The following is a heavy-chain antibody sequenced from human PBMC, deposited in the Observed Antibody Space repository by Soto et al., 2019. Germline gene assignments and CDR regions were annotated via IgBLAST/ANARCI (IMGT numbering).Heavy chain of an antibody. D-gene: IGHD2-21*01. CDR1: GFTFSSYA. V-gene: IGHV3-23*01. J-gene: IGHJ6*02. CDR2: ISGSGGST. CDR3: AKDPDSDYYYYGMDV. Sequence: GGSLRLPCAAPGFTFSSYAMSWVRQAPGKGLEWVSAISGSGGSTYYADSVKGRFTISRDNSKNTLYLQMNSLRAEDTAVYYCAKDPDSDYYYYGMDVWGQGTTVTVSS.